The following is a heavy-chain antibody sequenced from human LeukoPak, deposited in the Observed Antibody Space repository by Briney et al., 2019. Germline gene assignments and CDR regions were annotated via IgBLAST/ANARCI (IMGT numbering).Heavy chain of an antibody. D-gene: IGHD3-3*01. J-gene: IGHJ4*02. CDR2: IYSSGST. CDR1: GDSISSYY. Sequence: SETLSLTCTVSGDSISSYYWSWIRQPAGKGLEWIGRIYSSGSTNYNPSLKSRVTMSIDTSKNQFSLKLSSVTAADTAVYYCARLVTIFGVDGSDYWGQGTLVTVSS. CDR3: ARLVTIFGVDGSDY. V-gene: IGHV4-4*07.